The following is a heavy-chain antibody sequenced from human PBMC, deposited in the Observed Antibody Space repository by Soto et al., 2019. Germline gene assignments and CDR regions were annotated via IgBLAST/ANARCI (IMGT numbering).Heavy chain of an antibody. CDR1: GFTFSSYW. J-gene: IGHJ6*02. D-gene: IGHD3-3*01. Sequence: PGGSLRLSCAASGFTFSSYWMSWVRQAPGKGLEWVANIKQDGSEKYYVDSVKGRCTISRDNAKTSLYLQMNSLRAEDTAVYCCASDSRSGYDFCSGYWGPYYYYGMDVWGQGTTVTVSS. CDR2: IKQDGSEK. V-gene: IGHV3-7*03. CDR3: ASDSRSGYDFCSGYWGPYYYYGMDV.